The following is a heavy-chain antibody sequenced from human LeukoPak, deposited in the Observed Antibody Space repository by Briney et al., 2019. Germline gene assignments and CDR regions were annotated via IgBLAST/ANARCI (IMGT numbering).Heavy chain of an antibody. D-gene: IGHD5-12*01. Sequence: PGRSLRLSCAASGFTFNSYAIHWVRQAPGKGLEWVAVISYDGSNKYYADSVKGRFTISRDNSKNTLYLQLNSLRPEDTAVYYCARDQLAYSGYDTLFDYSGQGTLVTVSS. CDR2: ISYDGSNK. CDR3: ARDQLAYSGYDTLFDY. V-gene: IGHV3-30*04. CDR1: GFTFNSYA. J-gene: IGHJ4*02.